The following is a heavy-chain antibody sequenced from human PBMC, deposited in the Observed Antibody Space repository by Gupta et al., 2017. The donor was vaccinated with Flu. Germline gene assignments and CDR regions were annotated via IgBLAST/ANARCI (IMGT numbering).Heavy chain of an antibody. CDR1: GASISNSYFY. CDR3: ARLWFGDVSRQYYFDN. V-gene: IGHV4-39*01. CDR2: VYYSGIN. Sequence: QLQLQESGPGLVKPSETLSLSCTVSGASISNSYFYWGWIRQPPGKGLEWIGNVYYSGINYYNPSLKSRVTISVDTSKKQFSLKLTSVTAADTAVYYCARLWFGDVSRQYYFDNWGQGTLVTVSS. D-gene: IGHD3-10*01. J-gene: IGHJ4*02.